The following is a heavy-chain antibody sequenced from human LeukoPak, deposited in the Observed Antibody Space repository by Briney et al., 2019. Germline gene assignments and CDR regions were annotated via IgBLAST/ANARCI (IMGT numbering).Heavy chain of an antibody. CDR1: AGSISSYY. J-gene: IGHJ4*02. D-gene: IGHD6-19*01. CDR3: ARDSSGGIDY. V-gene: IGHV4-59*01. Sequence: TASETLSLTCTVSAGSISSYYWTWIRQPPGKGPEWIGYIYYSGSTNYNPSLKSRVAISLDTSKNQFSLKLSSVTAADTAVYYCARDSSGGIDYWGQGTLVTVSS. CDR2: IYYSGST.